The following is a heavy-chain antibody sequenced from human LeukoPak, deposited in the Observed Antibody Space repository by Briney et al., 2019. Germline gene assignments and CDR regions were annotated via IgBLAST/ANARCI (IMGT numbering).Heavy chain of an antibody. Sequence: PGGSLRLSCAASGFTFSSYGMHWVRQAPGKGLEWVAVIWYDGSNKYYADSVKGRFTISRDNSKNTLYLQMNSLRAEDTAVYYCAKKWDSSGPFDYWGQGTLVTVSS. CDR3: AKKWDSSGPFDY. V-gene: IGHV3-33*06. CDR2: IWYDGSNK. J-gene: IGHJ4*02. D-gene: IGHD3-22*01. CDR1: GFTFSSYG.